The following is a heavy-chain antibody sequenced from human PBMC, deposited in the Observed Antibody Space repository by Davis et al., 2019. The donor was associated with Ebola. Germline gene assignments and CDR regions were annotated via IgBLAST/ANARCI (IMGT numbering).Heavy chain of an antibody. CDR2: IWYDGSNK. D-gene: IGHD4-23*01. CDR3: ASGLLRSADY. Sequence: GESLKISCAASGFTFSSYSMHGVPQAPGKGLEWVAVIWYDGSNKYYADSVKGRFTISRDNSKNTLYLQMNSLRAEDTAVYYCASGLLRSADYWGQGTLVTVSS. J-gene: IGHJ4*02. CDR1: GFTFSSYS. V-gene: IGHV3-33*08.